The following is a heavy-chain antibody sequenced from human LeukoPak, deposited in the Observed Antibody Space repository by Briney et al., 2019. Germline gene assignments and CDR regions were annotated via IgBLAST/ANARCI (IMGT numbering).Heavy chain of an antibody. J-gene: IGHJ6*02. Sequence: ASVKVSCKASGYTFTGYYMHWVRRAPGQGLEWMGWINPNSGGTNYAQKFQGRVTMTRDTSISTAYMELSRLRSDDTAVYYCARVLRELLQTGNPRPMDVWGQGTTVTVSS. V-gene: IGHV1-2*02. D-gene: IGHD1-26*01. CDR1: GYTFTGYY. CDR2: INPNSGGT. CDR3: ARVLRELLQTGNPRPMDV.